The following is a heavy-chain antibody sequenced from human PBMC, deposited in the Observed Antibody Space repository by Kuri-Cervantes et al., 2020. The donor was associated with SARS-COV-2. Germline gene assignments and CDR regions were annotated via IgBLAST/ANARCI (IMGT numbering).Heavy chain of an antibody. Sequence: ETLSLTCAASGFTFSSYTMNWVRQAPGKGLERVSSISSYSSFIYYADSVKGRFTISRDNSKNTLYLQMNSLRAEDTAVYYCAKDRPKNYYYYGMDVWGQGTTVTVSS. J-gene: IGHJ6*02. V-gene: IGHV3-21*04. CDR2: ISSYSSFI. CDR3: AKDRPKNYYYYGMDV. CDR1: GFTFSSYT.